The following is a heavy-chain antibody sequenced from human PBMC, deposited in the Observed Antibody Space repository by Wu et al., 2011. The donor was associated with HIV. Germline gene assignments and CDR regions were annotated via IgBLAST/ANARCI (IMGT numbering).Heavy chain of an antibody. Sequence: QVQLVQSGAEVKKPGSSVKVSCKASGYTFTSQGISWVRQAPGQGLEWMGRISVHNGDTKYAQKLQGRVTMTTDTSTSTAYMELRSLRSDDTAVYYCAAVWEYSGRYYAFDIWGQGTMVTVSS. V-gene: IGHV1-18*01. D-gene: IGHD1-26*01. CDR1: GYTFTSQG. J-gene: IGHJ3*02. CDR2: ISVHNGDT. CDR3: AAVWEYSGRYYAFDI.